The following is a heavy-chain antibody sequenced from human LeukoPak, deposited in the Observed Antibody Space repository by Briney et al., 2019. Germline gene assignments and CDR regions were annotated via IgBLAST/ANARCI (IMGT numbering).Heavy chain of an antibody. CDR2: ISGSGGST. CDR1: GFTFSSYA. CDR3: ARRNTGTYYYFDY. J-gene: IGHJ4*02. Sequence: PGGSLRLSCAASGFTFSSYAMSWVRQAPGKGLEWVSAISGSGGSTNYADSVKGRFTISRDNSKSTLHLQMNSLRAEDTALYYCARRNTGTYYYFDYWGQGNLVTVSS. D-gene: IGHD1-26*01. V-gene: IGHV3-23*01.